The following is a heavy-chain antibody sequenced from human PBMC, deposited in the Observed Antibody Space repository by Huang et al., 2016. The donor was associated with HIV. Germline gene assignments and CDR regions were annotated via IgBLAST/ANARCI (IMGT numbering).Heavy chain of an antibody. V-gene: IGHV5-51*03. CDR2: IYPAGYDT. D-gene: IGHD2-21*02. J-gene: IGHJ4*02. CDR1: GYSFTNYW. Sequence: EVQLVQSEAEVKKPGESLKISCRGSGYSFTNYWIGWVRQRPGEGLEWVWVIYPAGYDTRYSPSFQGQVTFSADKSTRAAYLQWSSLQASDTAIYYCARSEVLVTAVPFDHWGQGTLVTVSS. CDR3: ARSEVLVTAVPFDH.